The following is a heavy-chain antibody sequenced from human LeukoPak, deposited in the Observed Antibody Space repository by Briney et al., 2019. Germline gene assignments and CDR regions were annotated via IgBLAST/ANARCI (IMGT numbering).Heavy chain of an antibody. Sequence: PGGSLRLSCVASGFTFSDYAMNWVRQTPGKGLEWISAIGARGDIFYADSVKGRFTISRDNSNNAAHLQMNSLRPADTGIYYCAKRGPGPVAGSYDYWGQGTLVTVSS. V-gene: IGHV3-23*01. D-gene: IGHD6-19*01. J-gene: IGHJ4*02. CDR1: GFTFSDYA. CDR3: AKRGPGPVAGSYDY. CDR2: IGARGDI.